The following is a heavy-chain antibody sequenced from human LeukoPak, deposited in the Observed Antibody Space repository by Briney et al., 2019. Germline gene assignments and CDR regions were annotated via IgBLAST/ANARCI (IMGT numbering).Heavy chain of an antibody. V-gene: IGHV3-74*01. D-gene: IGHD5-18*01. CDR2: INSDGTST. J-gene: IGHJ4*02. Sequence: GGSLRLSCAASGFTFSSYWMHWVRQGPGKGLVWVSRINSDGTSTTYADSVKGRFTISRDNAKNTLYLQMNSLRAEDTAVYYCARGSYGYDYWGQGTLVTVSS. CDR3: ARGSYGYDY. CDR1: GFTFSSYW.